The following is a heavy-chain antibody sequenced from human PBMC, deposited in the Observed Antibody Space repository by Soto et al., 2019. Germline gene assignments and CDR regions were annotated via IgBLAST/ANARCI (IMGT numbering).Heavy chain of an antibody. CDR3: ARAPYGSGSDFDY. J-gene: IGHJ4*02. Sequence: SETLSLTCTVSGGSISSYYWSWIRQPPGKGLEWIGYIYYSGSTNYNPSLKSRVTISVDTSKNQFSLKLSSVTAADTAVYYCARAPYGSGSDFDYWGQGTLVTVSS. CDR2: IYYSGST. D-gene: IGHD3-10*01. V-gene: IGHV4-59*01. CDR1: GGSISSYY.